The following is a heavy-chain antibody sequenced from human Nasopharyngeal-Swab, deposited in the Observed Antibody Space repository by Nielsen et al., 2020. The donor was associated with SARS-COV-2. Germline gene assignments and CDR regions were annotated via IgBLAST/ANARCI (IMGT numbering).Heavy chain of an antibody. CDR3: ARVECSPCNCYLPGAFDV. J-gene: IGHJ3*01. D-gene: IGHD2/OR15-2a*01. V-gene: IGHV1-18*04. CDR1: GYTFTNYG. Sequence: ASVKVSCKASGYTFTNYGITWVRQAPGQGLEFLGWVSAYNGQIDYAEKFEGRVTMTTDTSTSTADMSLRNLRSDDTAIYYCARVECSPCNCYLPGAFDVWGQGTMVIVSS. CDR2: VSAYNGQI.